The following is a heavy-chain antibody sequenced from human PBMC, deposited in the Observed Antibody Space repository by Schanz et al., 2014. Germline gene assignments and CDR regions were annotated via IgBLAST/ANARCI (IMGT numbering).Heavy chain of an antibody. D-gene: IGHD3-10*01. CDR1: GYTFRSYG. CDR2: INTNTGNP. Sequence: QVHLVQSGAEVKKPGASVKVSCRASGYTFRSYGINWVRQAPGQGLEWMGWINTNTGNPTYAQGFTGRFVFSLDTSVSTAYLQISSLKAEDTAVYYCARGQVTVVRGVNCFDYWGQGTLVTVSS. J-gene: IGHJ4*02. CDR3: ARGQVTVVRGVNCFDY. V-gene: IGHV7-4-1*02.